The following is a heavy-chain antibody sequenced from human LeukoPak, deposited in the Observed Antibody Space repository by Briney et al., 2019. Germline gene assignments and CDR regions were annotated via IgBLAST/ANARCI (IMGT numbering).Heavy chain of an antibody. Sequence: GASVKVSCKASGYTFTSYYMHWVRQAPGQGLEWMGIINPSGGSTSYAQKFQGRVTMTRDTSTSTVYMELSSLRSEDTAVYYCARVIAARHYYYGMDVWGQGTTVTVSS. CDR2: INPSGGST. J-gene: IGHJ6*02. CDR3: ARVIAARHYYYGMDV. V-gene: IGHV1-46*01. D-gene: IGHD6-6*01. CDR1: GYTFTSYY.